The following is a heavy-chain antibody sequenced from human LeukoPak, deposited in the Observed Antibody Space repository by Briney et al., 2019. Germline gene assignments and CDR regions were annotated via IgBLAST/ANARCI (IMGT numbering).Heavy chain of an antibody. V-gene: IGHV3-48*03. D-gene: IGHD6-13*01. CDR2: ISSSGSTI. Sequence: PGGSLRLSCAASGFTFSSYEMNWVRQAPGKGLEWVSYISSSGSTIYYADSVKGRFTISRDNSKNTLYLQMNSLRAEDTAVYYCAKEMSIAAAGATHYYYYYYMDVWGKGTTVTISS. CDR3: AKEMSIAAAGATHYYYYYYMDV. CDR1: GFTFSSYE. J-gene: IGHJ6*03.